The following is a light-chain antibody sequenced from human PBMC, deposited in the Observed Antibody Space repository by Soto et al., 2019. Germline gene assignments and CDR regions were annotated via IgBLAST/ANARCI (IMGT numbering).Light chain of an antibody. J-gene: IGLJ2*01. Sequence: QSVLTQPPSVSGAPGQKVTISCTGSTSNIGAGYDVHWYQKLPGTAPKLLLDTNSHRPSGVPNRFAGSKSGNSASLAITGIQAEDGAEYYCQAYDSSLSVVFGGGPKLNVL. CDR2: TNS. V-gene: IGLV1-40*01. CDR3: QAYDSSLSVV. CDR1: TSNIGAGYD.